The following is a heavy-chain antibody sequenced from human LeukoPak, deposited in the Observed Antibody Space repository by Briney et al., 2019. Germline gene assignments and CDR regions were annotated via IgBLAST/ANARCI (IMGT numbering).Heavy chain of an antibody. CDR1: GGSISSSSYY. CDR2: IYYSGST. D-gene: IGHD3-10*01. J-gene: IGHJ4*02. Sequence: SETLSLTCTVSGGSISSSSYYWGWIRQPPGKGLEWIGSIYYSGSTYYNPSLKSRVTISVDTSKNQFSLKLSSVNAADTAVYYCARTKYYYNSRSYGAPYYFDYWGQGTLVTVSS. V-gene: IGHV4-39*01. CDR3: ARTKYYYNSRSYGAPYYFDY.